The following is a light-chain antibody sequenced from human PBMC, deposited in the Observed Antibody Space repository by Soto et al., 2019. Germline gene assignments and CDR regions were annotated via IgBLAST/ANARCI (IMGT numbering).Light chain of an antibody. CDR3: HQYNTWPLT. J-gene: IGKJ5*01. CDR2: DTS. V-gene: IGKV3-15*01. CDR1: QSVGSE. Sequence: EIVMTQSPATLSVSPGKGAALSCRASQSVGSELAWYRQTPGQSPSLLIYDTSTRATGVPARFSGSVSGTEFTLTITSLQSEDFAVYYCHQYNTWPLTFGQGTRLEI.